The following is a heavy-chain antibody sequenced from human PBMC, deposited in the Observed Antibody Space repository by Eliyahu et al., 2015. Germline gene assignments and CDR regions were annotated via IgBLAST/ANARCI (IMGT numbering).Heavy chain of an antibody. CDR1: GXTFXSYA. CDR2: INAGNGNT. D-gene: IGHD2-15*01. J-gene: IGHJ6*02. Sequence: QVQLVQSGAEVKKPGASVKVSCKASGXTFXSYAMHWVRQAPGQRLEWMGWINAGNGNTKYSQKFQGRVTITRDTSASTAYMELSSLRSEDTAVYYCARASGVVVAATGGVYGLDVWGQGTTVTVSS. V-gene: IGHV1-3*01. CDR3: ARASGVVVAATGGVYGLDV.